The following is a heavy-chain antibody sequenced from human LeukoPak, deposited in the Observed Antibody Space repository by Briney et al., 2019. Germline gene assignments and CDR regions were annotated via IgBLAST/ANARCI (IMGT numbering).Heavy chain of an antibody. J-gene: IGHJ6*03. CDR3: AGSPQRHYYYYIDV. Sequence: SETLSLTCTVSGGSISSYYWSWIRQPPGKGLEWIGYIYYSGSTNYNPSLKSRVTISVDTSKNQFSLKLSSVTAADTAVYYCAGSPQRHYYYYIDVWGKGTTVTVSS. CDR1: GGSISSYY. V-gene: IGHV4-59*01. CDR2: IYYSGST.